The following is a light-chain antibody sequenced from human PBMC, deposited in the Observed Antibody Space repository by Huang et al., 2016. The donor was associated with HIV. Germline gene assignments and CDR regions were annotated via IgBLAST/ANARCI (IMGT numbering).Light chain of an antibody. V-gene: IGKV4-1*01. Sequence: DIVMTQSPDSLAVSLGEAATLTCRSSQSVLSSATNKNSLAWFQQKSGQSPKLLMFCASTREAGVPDRFSGSGSGTHFTLTINNVKTEDVAIYYCQQYYTSPQTFGPGTRVEI. CDR1: QSVLSSATNKNS. CDR3: QQYYTSPQT. CDR2: CAS. J-gene: IGKJ1*01.